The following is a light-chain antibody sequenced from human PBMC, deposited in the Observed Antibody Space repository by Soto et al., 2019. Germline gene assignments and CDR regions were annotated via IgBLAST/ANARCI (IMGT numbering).Light chain of an antibody. Sequence: PGERATLSCRASPSVSNSLAWYQHKPGQAPRLLIYDAFNRATGVPTRFSGSGSGTDFTLTISSLEPEDFAVYYCQQSDRWPPVTFGGGTKVDIK. V-gene: IGKV3-11*01. CDR3: QQSDRWPPVT. J-gene: IGKJ4*01. CDR2: DAF. CDR1: PSVSNS.